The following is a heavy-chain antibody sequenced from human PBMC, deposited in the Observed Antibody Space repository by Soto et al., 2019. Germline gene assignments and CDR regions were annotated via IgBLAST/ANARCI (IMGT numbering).Heavy chain of an antibody. Sequence: QVQLQQWGAGLLKPSETLSLTCAVYGGSFSGYYWSWIRQPPGKGLEWMGEINHSGSTNYNPSLKSRVTISVDTSKNPFSLKLSSVTAADTAVYYCARGRLGIGDYWGQGTLVTVSS. J-gene: IGHJ4*02. CDR1: GGSFSGYY. CDR3: ARGRLGIGDY. V-gene: IGHV4-34*01. D-gene: IGHD7-27*01. CDR2: INHSGST.